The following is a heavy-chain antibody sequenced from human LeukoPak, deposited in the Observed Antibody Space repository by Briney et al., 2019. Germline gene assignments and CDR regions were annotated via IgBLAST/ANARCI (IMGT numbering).Heavy chain of an antibody. CDR2: IIPIFGTA. D-gene: IGHD2-15*01. CDR3: ARGGDRRTPFDY. J-gene: IGHJ4*02. CDR1: GGTFSSYA. Sequence: SVKVSCKASGGTFSSYAISWVRPAPGQGREWMGGIIPIFGTANYAQKFQGRVTITTDEATSTAYMELSSLRSEDTAVYYCARGGDRRTPFDYWGQGTLVTVSS. V-gene: IGHV1-69*05.